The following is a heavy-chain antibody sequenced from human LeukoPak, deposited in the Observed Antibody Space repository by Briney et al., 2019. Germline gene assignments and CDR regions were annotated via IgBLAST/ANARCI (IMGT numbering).Heavy chain of an antibody. V-gene: IGHV3-11*01. CDR2: IDGSGSTM. Sequence: GGSLRLSCAASGFTFSDKYMTWIRQAPGKGLEWLAHIDGSGSTMYYANSVKGRFTISRDNRKESLSLQLNSLRAGDTAIYYCAGLFPTVTPWFDPWGQGTLVTVSS. CDR1: GFTFSDKY. D-gene: IGHD4-17*01. CDR3: AGLFPTVTPWFDP. J-gene: IGHJ5*02.